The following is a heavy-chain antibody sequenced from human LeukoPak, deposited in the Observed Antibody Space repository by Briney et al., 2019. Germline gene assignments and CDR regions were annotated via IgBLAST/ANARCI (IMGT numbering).Heavy chain of an antibody. V-gene: IGHV1-69*01. CDR3: ARGPLGYCSSTSCYQYYYYYGMDV. J-gene: IGHJ6*02. D-gene: IGHD2-2*01. Sequence: SVKVSCKASGGTFSSYAISWVRQAPGQGLEWMGEIIPIFGTANYAQKFQGRVTITADESTSTAYTELSSLRSEDTAVYYCARGPLGYCSSTSCYQYYYYYGMDVWGQGTTVTVSS. CDR1: GGTFSSYA. CDR2: IIPIFGTA.